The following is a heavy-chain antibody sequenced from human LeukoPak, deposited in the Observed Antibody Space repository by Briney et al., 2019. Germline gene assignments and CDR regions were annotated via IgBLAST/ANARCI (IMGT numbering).Heavy chain of an antibody. D-gene: IGHD1-26*01. Sequence: GGSLRLSCAASGFSFRSYTMHWVRQAPGKGLEWVAFIRFDGSDQYYADFVKGRFTISRGNSKNTLSLEMNSLRPEDTAVYYCAPDVGATEYWGQGTLVAVSS. CDR3: APDVGATEY. CDR2: IRFDGSDQ. J-gene: IGHJ4*02. V-gene: IGHV3-30*02. CDR1: GFSFRSYT.